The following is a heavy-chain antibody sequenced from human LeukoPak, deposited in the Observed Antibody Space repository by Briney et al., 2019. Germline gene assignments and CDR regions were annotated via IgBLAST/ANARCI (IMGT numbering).Heavy chain of an antibody. CDR1: GFTFNDAW. CDR2: ISYDGSNK. D-gene: IGHD3-16*01. CDR3: ARGMADYVWGTFVDH. Sequence: KSGGSLRLSCLASGFTFNDAWMSWVRQGPGKGLEWLAVISYDGSNKYYADSVKGRFTISRDNSKNTLYLQMNSLRAEDTAVYYCARGMADYVWGTFVDHWGQGTLVTVSS. J-gene: IGHJ1*01. V-gene: IGHV3-30-3*01.